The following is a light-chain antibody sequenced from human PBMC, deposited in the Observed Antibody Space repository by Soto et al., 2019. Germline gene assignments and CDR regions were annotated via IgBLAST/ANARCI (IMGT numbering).Light chain of an antibody. CDR1: SSDVGGYKY. Sequence: QSVLTQPPSASGSPGQSVTISCTGTSSDVGGYKYVSWYQQHPGKAPKLMIYEVSKRPSGVPDRFSGSKSGNTASLTVSGLQAEDEADYYCSSYAGSNNVLFGGGTKLTVL. J-gene: IGLJ2*01. V-gene: IGLV2-8*01. CDR2: EVS. CDR3: SSYAGSNNVL.